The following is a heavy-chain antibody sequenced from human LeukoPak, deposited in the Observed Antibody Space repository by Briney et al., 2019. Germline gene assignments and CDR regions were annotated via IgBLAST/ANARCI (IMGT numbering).Heavy chain of an antibody. J-gene: IGHJ4*02. CDR2: ITGSGGST. CDR1: GIALSNYG. Sequence: GGSLRLSCAVSGIALSNYGMSWVRQAPGKGLEWVAGITGSGGSTNYADSVKGRFTISRDNPKNTLYLQMNSLRAEDTAVYYCAKDEGHFDYWGQGTLVTVSS. V-gene: IGHV3-23*01. CDR3: AKDEGHFDY.